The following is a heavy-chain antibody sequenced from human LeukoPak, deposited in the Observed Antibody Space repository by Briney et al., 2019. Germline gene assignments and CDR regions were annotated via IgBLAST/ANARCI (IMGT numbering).Heavy chain of an antibody. CDR3: AKDFDYYDSSGYYYQDY. Sequence: GGSLRLSCAASGLTFSSYGMHWVRQAPGKGLEWVAVISYDGSNKYYADSVKGRFTISRDNSKNTLYLQMNSLRAEDTAVYYCAKDFDYYDSSGYYYQDYWGQGTLVTVSS. V-gene: IGHV3-30*18. J-gene: IGHJ4*02. D-gene: IGHD3-22*01. CDR2: ISYDGSNK. CDR1: GLTFSSYG.